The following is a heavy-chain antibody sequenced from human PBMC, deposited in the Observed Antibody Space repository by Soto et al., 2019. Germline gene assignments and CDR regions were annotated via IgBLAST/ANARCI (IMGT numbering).Heavy chain of an antibody. D-gene: IGHD6-19*01. CDR2: VYYTGST. V-gene: IGHV4-59*01. J-gene: IGHJ4*02. Sequence: PSETLSLTFSVSGGPISCSYWSWIRQSPGKGLEWLGYVYYTGSTNYSPSLRSRVSISVDTSKNEFSLRLSSVTAADTAVYFCARSVAVPGAHIDYWGQGTQVTVSS. CDR1: GGPISCSY. CDR3: ARSVAVPGAHIDY.